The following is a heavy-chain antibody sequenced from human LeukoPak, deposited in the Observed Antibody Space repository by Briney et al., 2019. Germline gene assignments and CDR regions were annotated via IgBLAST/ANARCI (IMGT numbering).Heavy chain of an antibody. CDR3: ARGHWYFDL. V-gene: IGHV4-31*03. CDR2: IYYSGST. Sequence: PSETLSLTCTVSGGSISSGGYCWSWVRQHPGKGLEWIVYIYYSGSTHYNPSLKSRVTISTDTSKNQFSLKLTSVTAADTAMYYCARGHWYFDLWGRGTLVTVSS. CDR1: GGSISSGGYC. J-gene: IGHJ2*01.